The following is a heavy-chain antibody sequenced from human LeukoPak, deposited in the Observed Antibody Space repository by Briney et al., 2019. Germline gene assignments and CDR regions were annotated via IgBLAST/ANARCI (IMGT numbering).Heavy chain of an antibody. V-gene: IGHV1-46*01. J-gene: IGHJ4*02. CDR2: INPSGGST. CDR1: GYTFTSYY. Sequence: ASVKVSCKASGYTFTSYYMHWVRQAPGQGLEWMGIINPSGGSTSYAQNCQGRVTMTRDTSTSTVYMELSSLRSEDTAVYYCARDGGAAGFDYWGQGTLVTVSS. D-gene: IGHD3-16*01. CDR3: ARDGGAAGFDY.